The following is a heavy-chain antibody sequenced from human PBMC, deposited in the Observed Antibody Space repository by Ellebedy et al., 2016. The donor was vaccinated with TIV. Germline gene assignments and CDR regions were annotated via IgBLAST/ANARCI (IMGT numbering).Heavy chain of an antibody. CDR2: IYYSGST. CDR1: GGSISSYY. D-gene: IGHD6-13*01. CDR3: AGGQLDYNFDY. V-gene: IGHV4-59*01. J-gene: IGHJ4*02. Sequence: SETLSLXCTVSGGSISSYYWSWIRQPPGKGLEWIGYIYYSGSTHYNPSLKSRVTISVDTSKNQFSLKLSSVTAADTAVYYCAGGQLDYNFDYWGQGTLVTVSS.